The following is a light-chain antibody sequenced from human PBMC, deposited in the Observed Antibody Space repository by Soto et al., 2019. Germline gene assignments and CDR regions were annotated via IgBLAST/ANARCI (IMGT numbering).Light chain of an antibody. CDR1: QSISSW. CDR3: QQYKSYPYP. CDR2: KSS. Sequence: DIQMTQSPSTLSASVGDRVTITCRASQSISSWLAWYQQKPGKAPQLLMYKSSTLQSGVSSRFSGTGSGTEFTLTISSLQPDDFATYYCQQYKSYPYPFGQGTKLEIK. J-gene: IGKJ2*01. V-gene: IGKV1-5*03.